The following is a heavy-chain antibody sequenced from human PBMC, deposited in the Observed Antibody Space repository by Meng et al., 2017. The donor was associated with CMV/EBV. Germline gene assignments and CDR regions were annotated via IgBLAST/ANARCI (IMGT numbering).Heavy chain of an antibody. J-gene: IGHJ4*02. CDR3: ARVGGIAAADSFDY. V-gene: IGHV3-30-3*01. Sequence: HLVVYGRGQAPPGRSLRLSCATSGFTCSCYAMHCVRQAPGKGLEWVAVISYDGSNKYYADSVKGRFTISRDNSKNTLYLQMNSLRAEDTAVYYCARVGGIAAADSFDYWGQGTLVTVSS. CDR1: GFTCSCYA. D-gene: IGHD6-13*01. CDR2: ISYDGSNK.